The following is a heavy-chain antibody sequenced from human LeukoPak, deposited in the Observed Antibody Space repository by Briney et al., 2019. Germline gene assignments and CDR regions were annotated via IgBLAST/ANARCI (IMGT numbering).Heavy chain of an antibody. CDR3: ASNTLYYDISGYLTLGFDP. Sequence: SETLSLTCTVSGGSISSYYWSWIRQPPGKGLEWIGYIYYSGSTNYNPSLKSRVTISVDTSKNQFSLKLSSVTAADTAVYYCASNTLYYDISGYLTLGFDPWGQGTLVTVSS. CDR2: IYYSGST. CDR1: GGSISSYY. J-gene: IGHJ5*02. V-gene: IGHV4-59*01. D-gene: IGHD3-22*01.